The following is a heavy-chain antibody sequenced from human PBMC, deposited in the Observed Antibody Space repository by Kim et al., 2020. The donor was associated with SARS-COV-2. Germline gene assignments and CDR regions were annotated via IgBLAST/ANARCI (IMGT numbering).Heavy chain of an antibody. CDR3: ARDGLYYYDSSGYYISAFDI. Sequence: GGSLRLSCAASGFTFSSYWMSWVRQAPGKGLEWVANIKQDGSEKYYVDSVKGRFTISRDNAKNSLYLQMNSLRAEDTAVYYCARDGLYYYDSSGYYISAFDIWGQGTMVTVSS. V-gene: IGHV3-7*03. J-gene: IGHJ3*02. CDR2: IKQDGSEK. CDR1: GFTFSSYW. D-gene: IGHD3-22*01.